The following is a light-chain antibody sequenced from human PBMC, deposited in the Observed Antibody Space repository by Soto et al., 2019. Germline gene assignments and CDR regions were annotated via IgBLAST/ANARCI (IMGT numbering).Light chain of an antibody. V-gene: IGKV1-6*01. J-gene: IGKJ1*01. CDR2: GAS. CDR1: QAIRND. CDR3: LQDNNYPWT. Sequence: AIQMTQSPSSLSASVGDRVTISCRASQAIRNDLGWYQQKPGKAPNLLIYGASSLESGVPSRFSGSGSGTDFTLTISSLQHEDFATYYCLQDNNYPWTFGQGTKVEI.